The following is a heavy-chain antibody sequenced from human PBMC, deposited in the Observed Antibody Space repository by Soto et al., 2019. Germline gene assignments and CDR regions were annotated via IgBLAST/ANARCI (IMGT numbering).Heavy chain of an antibody. V-gene: IGHV1-8*01. CDR2: MNPNSGNT. J-gene: IGHJ4*02. CDR1: GYTFTSYD. D-gene: IGHD2-15*01. Sequence: QVQLVQSGAEVKKPGASVKVSCKASGYTFTSYDINWVRQATGQGLEWMGWMNPNSGNTGYAQKFQGRVTMTRNTSISTADMELSSLRSEDTAVYYCARGVYCSGGSCYPRHFYWGQGTLVTVSS. CDR3: ARGVYCSGGSCYPRHFY.